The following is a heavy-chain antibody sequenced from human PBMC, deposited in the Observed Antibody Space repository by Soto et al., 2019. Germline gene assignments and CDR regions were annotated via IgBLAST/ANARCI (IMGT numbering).Heavy chain of an antibody. D-gene: IGHD6-6*01. CDR2: IIPIFGTA. Sequence: VSCKASGGTFSSYAISWVRQAPGQGLEWMGGIIPIFGTANYAQKFQGRVTITADESTSTAYMELSSLRSEDTAVYYCARDVRSSSSSPYFQHWGQGTLVTVSS. CDR1: GGTFSSYA. J-gene: IGHJ1*01. CDR3: ARDVRSSSSSPYFQH. V-gene: IGHV1-69*01.